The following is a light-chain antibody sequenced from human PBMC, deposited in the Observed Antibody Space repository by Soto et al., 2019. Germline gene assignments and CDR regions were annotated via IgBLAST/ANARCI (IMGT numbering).Light chain of an antibody. CDR2: AAS. CDR1: QSISSS. J-gene: IGKJ4*01. V-gene: IGKV1-8*01. Sequence: AIRMTQSPSSFSASTGDRVTITCRASQSISSSLAWYQQKPGKAPKLLIHAASTSQSGVPSRFSGSGSGTDFTLTISCLQSEDFATYYCQQYYSYPLTFGGGIKVEIK. CDR3: QQYYSYPLT.